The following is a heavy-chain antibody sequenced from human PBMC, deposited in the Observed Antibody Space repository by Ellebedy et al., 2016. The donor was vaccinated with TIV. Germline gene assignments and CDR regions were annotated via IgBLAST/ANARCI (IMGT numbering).Heavy chain of an antibody. J-gene: IGHJ4*02. Sequence: GGSLRLXXAASGFTFSSYAMSWVRQAPGKGLEWVSAISGSGDRTYYADSVKGRFTISRDNSKNTLYLQMNSLRAEDTAVYYFAKGISSSWYALNYFDYWGQGTLVTVSS. CDR2: ISGSGDRT. V-gene: IGHV3-23*01. CDR3: AKGISSSWYALNYFDY. CDR1: GFTFSSYA. D-gene: IGHD6-13*01.